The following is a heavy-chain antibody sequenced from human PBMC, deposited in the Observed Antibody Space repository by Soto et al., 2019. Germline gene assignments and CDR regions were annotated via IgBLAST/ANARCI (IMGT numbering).Heavy chain of an antibody. CDR2: ISAYNGNT. J-gene: IGHJ6*02. Sequence: ASVKVSCKASGYTFTSYGISWVRQAPGQGLEWMGWISAYNGNTNYAQKLQGRVTMNTDTSTSTAYMELRSLRSDDTAVYYCARVTKRYYYYYGMDVWGQGTTVTVSS. V-gene: IGHV1-18*01. CDR3: ARVTKRYYYYYGMDV. D-gene: IGHD4-17*01. CDR1: GYTFTSYG.